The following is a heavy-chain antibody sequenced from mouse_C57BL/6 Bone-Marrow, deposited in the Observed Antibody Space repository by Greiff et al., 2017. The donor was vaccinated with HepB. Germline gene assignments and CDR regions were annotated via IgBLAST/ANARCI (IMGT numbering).Heavy chain of an antibody. J-gene: IGHJ1*03. CDR2: IYPRSGNT. V-gene: IGHV1-81*01. CDR1: GYTFTSYG. Sequence: VKLMESGAELARPGASVKLSCKASGYTFTSYGISWVKQRTGQGLEWIGEIYPRSGNTYYNEKFKSKATLTVDKSSSTAYMQLSSLTSEDSAVYYCARRRFYWYFDVWGTGTTVTVSS. CDR3: ARRRFYWYFDV.